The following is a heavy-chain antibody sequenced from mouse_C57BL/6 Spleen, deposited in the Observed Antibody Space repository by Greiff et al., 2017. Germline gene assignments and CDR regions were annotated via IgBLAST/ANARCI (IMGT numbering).Heavy chain of an antibody. CDR2: IYPGRGST. J-gene: IGHJ2*01. Sequence: QVQLQQPGAELVKPGASVKMSCKASGYTFTSYWITWVKQRPGQGLEWIGDIYPGRGSTNYNEKFKSKATLTVDKSSSTAYMPLSSLTSEDSAVYYCARGYDYDEEYYFDYWGQGTTLTVSS. V-gene: IGHV1-55*01. D-gene: IGHD2-4*01. CDR3: ARGYDYDEEYYFDY. CDR1: GYTFTSYW.